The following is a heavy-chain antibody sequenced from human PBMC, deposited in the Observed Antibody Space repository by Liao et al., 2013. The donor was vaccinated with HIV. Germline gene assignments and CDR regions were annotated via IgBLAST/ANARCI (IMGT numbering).Heavy chain of an antibody. D-gene: IGHD4-17*01. Sequence: QVQLRESGQGLVKPSETLSLTCIVSGGSIRDRYWTWIRQPAGKGLEWVGHIYTSGSSNYNPSLRRRLTMSVDTSKNQFSLELGSVTAADTAVYYCARGDGYYVNYWGQGTVVTVSS. V-gene: IGHV4-4*07. CDR1: GGSIRDRY. J-gene: IGHJ4*02. CDR3: ARGDGYYVNY. CDR2: IYTSGSS.